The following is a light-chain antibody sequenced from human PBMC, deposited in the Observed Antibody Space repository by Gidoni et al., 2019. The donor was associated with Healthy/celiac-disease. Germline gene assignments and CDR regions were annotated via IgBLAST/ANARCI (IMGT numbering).Light chain of an antibody. V-gene: IGKV3-15*01. CDR3: QQYDNWPPYT. CDR2: GAA. Sequence: PATLSVSPGERATLSCRASQSVNSNLAWYQQKPGQAPRLLIYGAATSATGIPARFSGSGSGTEFTLTISSLQSEDFAVYYCQQYDNWPPYTFGQGTKLEIK. CDR1: QSVNSN. J-gene: IGKJ2*01.